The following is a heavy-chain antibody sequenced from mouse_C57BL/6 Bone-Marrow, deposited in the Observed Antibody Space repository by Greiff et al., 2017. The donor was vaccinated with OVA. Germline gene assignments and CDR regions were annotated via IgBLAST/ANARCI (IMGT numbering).Heavy chain of an antibody. Sequence: EVQLVESGGGLVQSGRSLRLSCATSGFTFSDFYMEWVRQAPGKGLEWIAASRNKANDYTTEYSASVKGRFIVSRDTSQSILYLQMNALRAEDTAIYYCAREVTTVVATNNWYFDVWGTGTTVTVSS. CDR2: SRNKANDYTT. CDR3: AREVTTVVATNNWYFDV. V-gene: IGHV7-1*01. CDR1: GFTFSDFY. D-gene: IGHD1-1*01. J-gene: IGHJ1*03.